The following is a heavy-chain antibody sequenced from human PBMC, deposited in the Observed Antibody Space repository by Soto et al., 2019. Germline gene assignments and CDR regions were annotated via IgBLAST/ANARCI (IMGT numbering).Heavy chain of an antibody. CDR3: ARGGGVGGGYIS. V-gene: IGHV4-59*01. Sequence: SETLSLTCTVSGGSISSYYWSWIRQPPGRGLEWIGYIYYSGSTNYNPSLKSRVTISVDTSKKQFFLKVTSVTAADTAVYYCARGGGVGGGYISWGQGTLVTVSS. D-gene: IGHD5-12*01. J-gene: IGHJ4*02. CDR2: IYYSGST. CDR1: GGSISSYY.